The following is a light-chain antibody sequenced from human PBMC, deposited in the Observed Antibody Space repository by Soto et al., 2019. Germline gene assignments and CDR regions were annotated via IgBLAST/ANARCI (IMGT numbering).Light chain of an antibody. V-gene: IGLV2-14*01. CDR2: DVS. CDR3: SSYTSSSTPWV. J-gene: IGLJ3*02. Sequence: QSALTQPASVSGSPGQSMTISCTGTSSDVGGYNYVSWYQQHPGKAPKLMIYDVSNRPSGVSNRFSGSKSGNTASLTVSGLQTEDKADYYCSSYTSSSTPWVFGGGTKLTVL. CDR1: SSDVGGYNY.